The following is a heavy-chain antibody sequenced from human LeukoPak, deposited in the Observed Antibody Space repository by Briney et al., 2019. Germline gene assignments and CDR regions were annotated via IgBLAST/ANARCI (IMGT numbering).Heavy chain of an antibody. CDR1: GGTFSSYA. CDR2: IIPIFGTA. CDR3: AREPIAAPSFDY. Sequence: SVKVSCKASGGTFSSYAISWVRQAPGQGLEWMGGIIPIFGTANYAQKFQGRVTITTDESTSTAYMELSSLRSEDTAVYYCAREPIAAPSFDYWGQGTLVTVSS. J-gene: IGHJ4*02. V-gene: IGHV1-69*05. D-gene: IGHD6-13*01.